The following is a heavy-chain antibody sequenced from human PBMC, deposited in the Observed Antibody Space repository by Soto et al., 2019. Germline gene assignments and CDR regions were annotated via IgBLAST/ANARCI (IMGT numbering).Heavy chain of an antibody. V-gene: IGHV3-23*01. CDR1: GFTFSSYA. Sequence: GGSLRLSCAASGFTFSSYAMSWVRQAPGKGLEWVSAISGSGGSTYYADSVKGRFTISRDNSKNTLYLQMNSLRAEDTAVYYCTKDWTGNTCPCMDVWGQGTTVTVSS. CDR3: TKDWTGNTCPCMDV. D-gene: IGHD2-8*02. CDR2: ISGSGGST. J-gene: IGHJ6*02.